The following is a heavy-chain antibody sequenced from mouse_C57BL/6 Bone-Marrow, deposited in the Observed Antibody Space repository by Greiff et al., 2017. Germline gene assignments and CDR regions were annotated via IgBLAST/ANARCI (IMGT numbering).Heavy chain of an antibody. CDR2: IDPENGAT. D-gene: IGHD1-1*01. CDR3: TTITTVVAPFDY. Sequence: VQLQQSGAELVRPGASVKLSCTASGFNIQDDYMHWVKQRPEQGLEWIGWIDPENGATESASKFQGKATITADTSSTTAYLQLSSLTSEDTAVYYGTTITTVVAPFDYWGQGTTLTVSS. J-gene: IGHJ2*01. CDR1: GFNIQDDY. V-gene: IGHV14-4*01.